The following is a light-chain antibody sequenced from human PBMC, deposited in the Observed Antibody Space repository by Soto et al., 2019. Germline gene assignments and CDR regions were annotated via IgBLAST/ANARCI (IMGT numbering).Light chain of an antibody. CDR1: SSNIGAGYD. CDR2: GNS. Sequence: QSVLTQPPSVSGAPGQRVTISCTGSSSNIGAGYDVHWYQQLPGTAPKLFIFGNSNRPSGVPDRFSGSKSGTSASLAITGLQAEYEADYYCQSYASSLSGWVFGGGTQLTVL. J-gene: IGLJ3*02. CDR3: QSYASSLSGWV. V-gene: IGLV1-40*01.